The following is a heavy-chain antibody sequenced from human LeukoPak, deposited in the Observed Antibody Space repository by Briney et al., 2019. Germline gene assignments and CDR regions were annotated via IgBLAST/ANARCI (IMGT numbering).Heavy chain of an antibody. Sequence: RGFLRLSCAGSGISFSLYEIQWVGQAPGKGLEWVSYISSCGSITYYADSVTGRFTISRDTAKKSLYLQMNSLRAEDTAVYFCAREALGFDYWGQGTLVTVSS. D-gene: IGHD7-27*01. CDR3: AREALGFDY. CDR1: GISFSLYE. CDR2: ISSCGSIT. V-gene: IGHV3-48*03. J-gene: IGHJ4*02.